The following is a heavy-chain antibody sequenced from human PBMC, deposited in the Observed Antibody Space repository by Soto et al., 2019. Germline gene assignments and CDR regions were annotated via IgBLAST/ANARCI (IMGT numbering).Heavy chain of an antibody. CDR1: GGTFSSYA. CDR3: ARDPGQWLVKDRNTDAFDI. D-gene: IGHD6-19*01. CDR2: IIPIFGTA. V-gene: IGHV1-69*12. J-gene: IGHJ3*02. Sequence: QVQLVQSGAEVKKPGSSVKVSCKASGGTFSSYAISWVRQAPGQGLEWMGGIIPIFGTANYAQKFQGRVTITADESTSTAYMELSSLRSEDTAVYYCARDPGQWLVKDRNTDAFDIWGQGTMVTVSS.